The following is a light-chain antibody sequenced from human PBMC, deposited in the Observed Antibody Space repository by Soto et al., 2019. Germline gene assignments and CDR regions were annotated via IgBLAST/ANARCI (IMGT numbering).Light chain of an antibody. CDR2: LGS. V-gene: IGKV2-28*01. CDR1: QSLLHSNGYNC. J-gene: IGKJ4*01. CDR3: MQALQNPLT. Sequence: DIVMSQSPLSLPVTPGEPASISCRSSQSLLHSNGYNCLDWYLQKPGQSPQLLIYLGSNRAPGVPDRFSGSGSGTDVTLKISRVEAEDVGFYYCMQALQNPLTFGGGTKVEIK.